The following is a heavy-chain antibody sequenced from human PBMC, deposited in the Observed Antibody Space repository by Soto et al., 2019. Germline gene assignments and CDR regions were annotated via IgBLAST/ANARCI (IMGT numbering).Heavy chain of an antibody. CDR2: IKSKTDGGTT. V-gene: IGHV3-15*01. CDR3: TTDRGRRAGYAQDY. J-gene: IGHJ4*02. Sequence: EVQLVESGGGLVKPGGSLSLSCAASGFTFSDAWMSWVRQAPGKGLEWVGRIKSKTDGGTTDYAAPVKGRFTISRDDSKDTLYLQMNRLKTDDTAVYYCTTDRGRRAGYAQDYWCQGTLVTVSS. CDR1: GFTFSDAW. D-gene: IGHD5-18*01.